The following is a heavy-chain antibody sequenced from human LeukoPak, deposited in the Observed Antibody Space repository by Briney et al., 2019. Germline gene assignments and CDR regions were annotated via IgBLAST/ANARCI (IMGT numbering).Heavy chain of an antibody. D-gene: IGHD6-19*01. Sequence: PGGSLRLFRAASGFTVSSNYMSWDRQAPGKGLEWVSVIYSGGRTYYADSVKGRFTISRDNSKNTLHLQMNSLRAEDTAVYYCASPYSSGWYSFDYWGQGTLVTVSS. CDR3: ASPYSSGWYSFDY. CDR2: IYSGGRT. V-gene: IGHV3-66*01. CDR1: GFTVSSNY. J-gene: IGHJ4*02.